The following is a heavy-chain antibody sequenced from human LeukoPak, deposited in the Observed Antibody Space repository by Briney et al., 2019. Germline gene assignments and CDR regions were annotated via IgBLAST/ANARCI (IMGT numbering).Heavy chain of an antibody. J-gene: IGHJ4*02. CDR3: AKTRDYYDSSGYYYYFGY. Sequence: GGSLRLSCAASGFTFSSYAMSWVRQAPGKGLEWVSSISGSGGSTYYVDSVKGRFTISRDNSKNTLYLQMNSLRAEDTAVYYCAKTRDYYDSSGYYYYFGYWGQGTLVTVSS. V-gene: IGHV3-23*01. CDR1: GFTFSSYA. CDR2: ISGSGGST. D-gene: IGHD3-22*01.